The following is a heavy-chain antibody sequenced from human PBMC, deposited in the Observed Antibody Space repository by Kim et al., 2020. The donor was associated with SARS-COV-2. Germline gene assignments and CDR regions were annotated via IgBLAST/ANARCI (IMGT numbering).Heavy chain of an antibody. J-gene: IGHJ4*02. D-gene: IGHD2-2*01. V-gene: IGHV5-51*01. CDR3: ARASTSATEIDY. Sequence: YTPSFQGQVTISADKSISTAYLQWSSRKASDTAMYYCARASTSATEIDYWGQGTLVTVSS.